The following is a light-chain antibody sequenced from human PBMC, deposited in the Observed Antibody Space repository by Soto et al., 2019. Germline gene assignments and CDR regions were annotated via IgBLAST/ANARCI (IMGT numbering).Light chain of an antibody. CDR3: TSWTTSTTMI. CDR2: DGH. J-gene: IGLJ2*01. Sequence: QSVLTQPASVSGSPGQSITISCTGTSSDIGAYNFVSWYQQHPGKAPKLMLYDGHIRPSGVSHRFSGSTSGNTASLTISGLQAEDEADYYCTSWTTSTTMIFGGGTKLTVL. V-gene: IGLV2-14*03. CDR1: SSDIGAYNF.